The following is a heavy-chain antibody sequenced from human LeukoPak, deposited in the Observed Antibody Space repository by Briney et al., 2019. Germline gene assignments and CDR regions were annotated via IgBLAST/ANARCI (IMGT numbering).Heavy chain of an antibody. CDR3: ASGYSNSFFDY. V-gene: IGHV4-34*01. Sequence: SETLSLTCAVYGGSFSGYYWSWIRQPPGKGLEWIGEINHSGSTNYNPSLKSRVTISVDTSKNQFSLRLSSVTAADTAVYYCASGYSNSFFDYWGQGTLVTVSS. D-gene: IGHD2-21*01. CDR2: INHSGST. CDR1: GGSFSGYY. J-gene: IGHJ4*02.